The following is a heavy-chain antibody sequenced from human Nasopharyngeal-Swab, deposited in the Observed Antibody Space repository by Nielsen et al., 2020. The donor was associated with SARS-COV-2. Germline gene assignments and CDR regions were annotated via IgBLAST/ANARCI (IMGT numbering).Heavy chain of an antibody. J-gene: IGHJ4*02. CDR2: IIPIFGTA. CDR3: PIAQPGGGVLGY. CDR1: GGTFSSYA. Sequence: SVKVSCKASGGTFSSYAISWVRQAPGQGLEWMGGIIPIFGTANYAQKFQGRVTITADESTSTAYMELSSLRSEDTAVYYCPIAQPGGGVLGYWGQGTLVTVSS. D-gene: IGHD2-8*02. V-gene: IGHV1-69*13.